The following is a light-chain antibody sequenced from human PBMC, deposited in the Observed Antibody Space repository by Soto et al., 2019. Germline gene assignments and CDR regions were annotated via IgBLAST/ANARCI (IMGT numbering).Light chain of an antibody. CDR2: VAS. V-gene: IGKV3-20*01. J-gene: IGKJ5*01. CDR1: QSVISKY. Sequence: EIVLTQSPGTLSLSPGERATLSCRASQSVISKYLAWYQQKPGQAPRLLIYVASNRATGIPDRFSGSGSGTDFTLTISRLEPEDFAVYYCQRYGTSPPITFGQGTRLEIK. CDR3: QRYGTSPPIT.